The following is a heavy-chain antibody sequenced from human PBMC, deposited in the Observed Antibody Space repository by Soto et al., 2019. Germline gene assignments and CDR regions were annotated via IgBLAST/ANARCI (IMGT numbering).Heavy chain of an antibody. D-gene: IGHD3-3*01. CDR3: ARGRFLDF. Sequence: QVQIQESGPGLVKPSQTLSLSSSVSGASISDGNYYWTWIRQSPARGLEWIGYVYYSGNTYYNPSLQSRVTISADTSNNYYSLKLNSVTVADTAVYFCARGRFLDFWGQGILVTVSS. V-gene: IGHV4-30-4*01. CDR1: GASISDGNYY. J-gene: IGHJ4*02. CDR2: VYYSGNT.